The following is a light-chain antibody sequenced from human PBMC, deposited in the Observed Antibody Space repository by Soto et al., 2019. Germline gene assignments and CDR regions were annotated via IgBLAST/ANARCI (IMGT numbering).Light chain of an antibody. J-gene: IGLJ1*01. Sequence: QSALTQPASVSGSPGQSIAISCTGTTSDVGDYNLVSWYQQHPGKAPKLMIYDVSNRPSGISDRFSASKSGNTASLTISGLQAEDEADYYCRSYTSSNTLYVFGTGTKVTVL. CDR1: TSDVGDYNL. CDR3: RSYTSSNTLYV. CDR2: DVS. V-gene: IGLV2-14*01.